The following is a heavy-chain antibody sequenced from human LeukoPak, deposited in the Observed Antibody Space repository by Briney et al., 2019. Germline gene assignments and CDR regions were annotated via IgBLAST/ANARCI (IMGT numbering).Heavy chain of an antibody. CDR1: GGXISTYY. D-gene: IGHD5-12*01. J-gene: IGHJ4*02. Sequence: SETLSLTCIVSGGXISTYYCSWIRQPPGKGRECIGYNYYSGSTNYNPSLKSRVTISVDTSKNQFSLKLTSVTAADTAVYYCARSSGYDAYYFDYWGQGTLVTVSS. V-gene: IGHV4-59*08. CDR3: ARSSGYDAYYFDY. CDR2: NYYSGST.